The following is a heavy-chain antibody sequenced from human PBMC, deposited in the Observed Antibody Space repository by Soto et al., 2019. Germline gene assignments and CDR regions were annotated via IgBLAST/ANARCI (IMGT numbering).Heavy chain of an antibody. D-gene: IGHD4-17*01. CDR1: GYTCINYD. CDR2: ISGYNGNT. V-gene: IGHV1-18*01. Sequence: AGYTCINYDNTKMRQAPGQGLEWVGWISGYNGNTNYAQKFKGRVTITTDTSTSTVYMELRSLRSDDTAVYYCSRVRGVNDYHYVDAFDFWGQGTSVPRSS. CDR3: SRVRGVNDYHYVDAFDF. J-gene: IGHJ4*02.